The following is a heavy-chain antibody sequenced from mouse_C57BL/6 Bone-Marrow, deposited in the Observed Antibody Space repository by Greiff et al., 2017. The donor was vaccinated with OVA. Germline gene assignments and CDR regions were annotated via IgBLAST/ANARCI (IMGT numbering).Heavy chain of an antibody. J-gene: IGHJ3*01. CDR2: IYPGDGDT. CDR3: ARNYGSTFAY. CDR1: GYAFSSSW. Sequence: VQLQQSGPELVKPGASVKISCKASGYAFSSSWMNWVKQRPGKGLEWIGRIYPGDGDTNYNGKFNGKATLTADKSSSTAYMQLSSLTSEDSAVYFCARNYGSTFAYWGQGTLVTVSA. D-gene: IGHD1-1*01. V-gene: IGHV1-82*01.